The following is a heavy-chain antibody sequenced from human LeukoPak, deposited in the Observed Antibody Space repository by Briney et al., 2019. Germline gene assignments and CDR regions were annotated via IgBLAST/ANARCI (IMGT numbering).Heavy chain of an antibody. V-gene: IGHV5-51*01. CDR2: IYPADSDI. D-gene: IGHD2-15*01. CDR1: GYIINNYW. Sequence: PGESLKISCKGSGYIINNYWIGWVRQMPGKGLEWMGIIYPADSDIGYSPSFQGQVTISADKSISTAYLQRSSLKASDTAMYYCARQEYCSGGSCYTWFDPWGQGTLVIVSS. J-gene: IGHJ5*02. CDR3: ARQEYCSGGSCYTWFDP.